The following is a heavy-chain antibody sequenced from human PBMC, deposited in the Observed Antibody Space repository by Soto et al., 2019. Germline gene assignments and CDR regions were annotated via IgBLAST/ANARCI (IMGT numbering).Heavy chain of an antibody. CDR2: INHSGST. V-gene: IGHV4-34*01. Sequence: ASETLSLTCAVYGGSFSGYYWSWIRQPPGKGLEWIGEINHSGSTNYNPSLKSRVTISVDTSKNQFSLKLSSVTAADTAVYYCARLVVVVPAADYYYYGMDVWGQGTTVTSP. CDR3: ARLVVVVPAADYYYYGMDV. D-gene: IGHD2-2*01. CDR1: GGSFSGYY. J-gene: IGHJ6*02.